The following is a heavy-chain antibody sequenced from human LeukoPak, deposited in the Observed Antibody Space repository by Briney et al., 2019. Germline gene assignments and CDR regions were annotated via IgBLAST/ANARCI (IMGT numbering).Heavy chain of an antibody. CDR3: ASLLKETYYYDSSGYYGDY. CDR1: GYTFTSYY. D-gene: IGHD3-22*01. Sequence: AAVKVSFKGSGYTFTSYYMHWVRQAPGQGIEWMGIINPSGGSTSYAQKFQGRVTMTRDTSTSTVYMELSRQRSDHTAVYYCASLLKETYYYDSSGYYGDYWGQGTLVTVSS. CDR2: INPSGGST. J-gene: IGHJ4*02. V-gene: IGHV1-46*01.